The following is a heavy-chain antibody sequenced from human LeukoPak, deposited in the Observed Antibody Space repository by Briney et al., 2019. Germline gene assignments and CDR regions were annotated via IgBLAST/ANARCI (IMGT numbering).Heavy chain of an antibody. J-gene: IGHJ3*02. CDR2: ISYDGSNK. V-gene: IGHV3-30-3*01. Sequence: GGSLRLSFAAPGFTFSSYTMHWVRQAPGKGLEWVAVISYDGSNKYYADSVKGRFTISRDNSKNTLYLQMNSLRTEDTAVYYCARSPGYCSRSNCYLLDGFDIWGQGTMVTVSS. CDR3: ARSPGYCSRSNCYLLDGFDI. CDR1: GFTFSSYT. D-gene: IGHD2-2*01.